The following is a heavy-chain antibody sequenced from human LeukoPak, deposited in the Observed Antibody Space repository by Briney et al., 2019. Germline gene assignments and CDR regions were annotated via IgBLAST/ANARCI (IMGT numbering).Heavy chain of an antibody. D-gene: IGHD1-26*01. V-gene: IGHV3-48*03. CDR1: GFTFSSYE. CDR2: ISSSGSTI. J-gene: IGHJ4*02. CDR3: ARGYPLRWELLQGYFDY. Sequence: GGSLRLSCAASGFTFSSYEMNWVRQAPGKGLEWVSYISSSGSTIYYADSVKGRFTISRDNAKNSLYLQMNSLRAEDTAVYYCARGYPLRWELLQGYFDYWGQGTLVTVSS.